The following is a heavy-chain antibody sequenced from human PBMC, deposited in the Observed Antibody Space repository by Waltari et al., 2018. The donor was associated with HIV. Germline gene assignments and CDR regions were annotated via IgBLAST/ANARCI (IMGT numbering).Heavy chain of an antibody. Sequence: QVQLQQWGAGLLKPSETLSLTCAVYGGSFSGYYWSWIRQPPGKGLEWIGEINHSGSTNYNPSLKSRVTISVDTSKNQFSLKLSSVTAADTAVYYCARGPNGPIVVVTRGFWFDPWGQGTLVTVSS. CDR1: GGSFSGYY. D-gene: IGHD2-21*02. V-gene: IGHV4-34*01. CDR3: ARGPNGPIVVVTRGFWFDP. CDR2: INHSGST. J-gene: IGHJ5*02.